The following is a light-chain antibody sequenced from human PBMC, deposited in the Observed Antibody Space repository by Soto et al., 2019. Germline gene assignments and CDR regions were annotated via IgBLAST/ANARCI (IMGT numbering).Light chain of an antibody. CDR1: QSISSY. J-gene: IGKJ2*01. CDR3: QQSYSTPIYT. Sequence: DIQMTQSPSSLSSSVGDRVTITCRASQSISSYLNWYQQKPGEAPKLLIYAASSLQSGLPSRFSGSGSGTDFTLAISSLQPEDFATYYCQQSYSTPIYTFGQGTKLEMK. V-gene: IGKV1-39*01. CDR2: AAS.